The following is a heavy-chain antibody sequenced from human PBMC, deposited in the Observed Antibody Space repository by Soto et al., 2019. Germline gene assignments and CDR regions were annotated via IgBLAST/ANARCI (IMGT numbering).Heavy chain of an antibody. CDR2: IFYSGST. D-gene: IGHD3-22*01. Sequence: PSETLSLTCTVSGGSISNYYWSWIRQPPGKGLEWIGCIFYSGSTNYSPSLRSRVTISVDTSKNQFSLELSSVTAADTAVYYCARVSYYDSTGSFDYWGQGTLVTVS. V-gene: IGHV4-59*12. CDR1: GGSISNYY. J-gene: IGHJ4*02. CDR3: ARVSYYDSTGSFDY.